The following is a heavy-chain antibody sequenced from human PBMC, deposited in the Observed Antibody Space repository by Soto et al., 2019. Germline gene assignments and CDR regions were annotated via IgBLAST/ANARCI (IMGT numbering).Heavy chain of an antibody. CDR2: IYHSGST. Sequence: ETLSLTCAVSGYSISSGYYWGWIRQSPGKGLEWIGSIYHSGSTYYNPSLKSRVTISVDTSKNQFSLKLSSVTAADTAVYYCARGRTMGFLEWLPSLGMDVWGQGTTVTVSS. CDR3: ARGRTMGFLEWLPSLGMDV. CDR1: GYSISSGYY. V-gene: IGHV4-38-2*01. D-gene: IGHD3-3*01. J-gene: IGHJ6*02.